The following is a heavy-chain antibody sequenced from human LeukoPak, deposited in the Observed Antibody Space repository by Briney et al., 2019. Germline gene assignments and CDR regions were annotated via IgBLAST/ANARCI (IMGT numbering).Heavy chain of an antibody. CDR3: ARNPGSSTS. J-gene: IGHJ4*02. CDR1: GFTFSSYS. D-gene: IGHD2-2*01. CDR2: ISSSSSSI. Sequence: GGSLRLSCAASGFTFSSYSMNWVRQAPGKGLEWVSYISSSSSSIYYADSVKGRFTISRDNARNSLCLQMNSLRADDTAVYYCARNPGSSTSWGQGTLVTVSS. V-gene: IGHV3-48*01.